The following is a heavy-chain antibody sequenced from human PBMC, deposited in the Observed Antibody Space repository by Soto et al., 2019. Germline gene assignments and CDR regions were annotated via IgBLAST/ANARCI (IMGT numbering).Heavy chain of an antibody. CDR1: GFTFSNAW. CDR2: IKSKTDGGTT. CDR3: TTDSKDFWSGYFNYYYYYMDV. V-gene: IGHV3-15*01. Sequence: GESLKISCAASGFTFSNAWMSWVRQAPGKGLEWVGRIKSKTDGGTTYYAAPVKGRFTISRDDSKNTLYLQMNSLKTEDTAVYYCTTDSKDFWSGYFNYYYYYMDVWGKGTTVTVSS. D-gene: IGHD3-3*01. J-gene: IGHJ6*03.